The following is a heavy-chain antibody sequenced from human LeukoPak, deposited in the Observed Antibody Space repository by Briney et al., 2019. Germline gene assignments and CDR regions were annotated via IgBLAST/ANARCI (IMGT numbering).Heavy chain of an antibody. CDR3: ARDLKGEIDFDY. D-gene: IGHD3-16*01. V-gene: IGHV1-2*02. J-gene: IGHJ4*02. Sequence: GASVKVSCKASGYTFTGYYMHWVRQAPGQGLEWMGWINPNSGGTNYAQKFQGRVTKTRDTSISTAYMALSRLRSDDTAVYYCARDLKGEIDFDYWGQGTLVTVSS. CDR1: GYTFTGYY. CDR2: INPNSGGT.